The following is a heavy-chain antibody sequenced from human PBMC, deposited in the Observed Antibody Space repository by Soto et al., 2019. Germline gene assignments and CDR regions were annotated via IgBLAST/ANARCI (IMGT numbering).Heavy chain of an antibody. Sequence: PSETLSLTCTVSGGSISSYYWSWIRQPPGKGLEWIGYIYYSGSTNYNPSLKSRVTISVDTSKNQFSLKLSSVTAADTAVYYCATRRGSGSFFDYWGQGTLVTVSS. CDR3: ATRRGSGSFFDY. D-gene: IGHD1-26*01. CDR1: GGSISSYY. CDR2: IYYSGST. V-gene: IGHV4-59*08. J-gene: IGHJ4*02.